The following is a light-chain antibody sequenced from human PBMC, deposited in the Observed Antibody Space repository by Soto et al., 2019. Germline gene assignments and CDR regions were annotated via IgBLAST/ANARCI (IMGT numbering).Light chain of an antibody. Sequence: DIQMTQSPSSVSASVGDRVTITCRASQGIGSWLAWYQQKPVKAPKLLIYAASSLQSGVPSRFSGSGSGTDFTHTNSRLQFEDIASCHCLQTNSSPFTFGGG. V-gene: IGKV1-12*02. CDR1: QGIGSW. J-gene: IGKJ4*01. CDR3: LQTNSSPFT. CDR2: AAS.